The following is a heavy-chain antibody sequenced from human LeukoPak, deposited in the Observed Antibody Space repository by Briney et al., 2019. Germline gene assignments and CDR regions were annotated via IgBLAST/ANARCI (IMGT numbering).Heavy chain of an antibody. CDR2: ISYDGSNK. J-gene: IGHJ4*02. CDR3: AKDGEATYSSGWYGYFDY. CDR1: GFTFSSYG. V-gene: IGHV3-30*18. D-gene: IGHD6-19*01. Sequence: GGSLRPSCAASGFTFSSYGMHWVRQAPGKGLEWVAVISYDGSNKYYADSVKGRFTISRDNSKNTLYLQMNSLRAEDTAVYYCAKDGEATYSSGWYGYFDYWGQGTLVTVSS.